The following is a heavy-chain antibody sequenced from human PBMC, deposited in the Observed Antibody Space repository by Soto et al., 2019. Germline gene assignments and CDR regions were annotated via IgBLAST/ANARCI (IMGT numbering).Heavy chain of an antibody. V-gene: IGHV4-59*01. CDR3: ARGILWFGGNNWFDP. CDR2: IYYSGST. Sequence: SETLSLTCTVSGGSISSYYWSWIRQPPGKGLEWIGYIYYSGSTNYNPSLTSRVTISVDTSKNQFSLKLSSVTAADTAVYYCARGILWFGGNNWFDPWGQGTLVTVSS. CDR1: GGSISSYY. D-gene: IGHD3-10*01. J-gene: IGHJ5*02.